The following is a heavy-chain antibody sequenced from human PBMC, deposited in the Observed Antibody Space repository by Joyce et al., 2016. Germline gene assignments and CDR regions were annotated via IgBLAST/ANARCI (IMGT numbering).Heavy chain of an antibody. CDR2: INAVNGKT. V-gene: IGHV1-3*01. CDR3: ARPKCVLGATAPDY. Sequence: QVQLVQSGAEVKKPGASVKVSCKASGYTFTKYSMYWVRQAPGQRLEWMGWINAVNGKTNYSQKFQGRVTISRNTSASTAYMELSSLRSEDTAVYYCARPKCVLGATAPDYWGQGTLVTVSS. J-gene: IGHJ4*02. CDR1: GYTFTKYS. D-gene: IGHD1-26*01.